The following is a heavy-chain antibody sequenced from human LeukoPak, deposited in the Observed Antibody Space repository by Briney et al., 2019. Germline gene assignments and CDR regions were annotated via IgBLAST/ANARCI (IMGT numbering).Heavy chain of an antibody. Sequence: AGGSLRLSCAASGFTFSSYGMSWVRQAPGKGLEWVSFISGSGDSTYYADSVKGRLTISRDNSKNTLYLQMNSLRAEDTAVYFCLYGGYFQHWGQGTLVTVSS. D-gene: IGHD3-16*01. J-gene: IGHJ1*01. CDR3: LYGGYFQH. CDR2: ISGSGDST. V-gene: IGHV3-23*01. CDR1: GFTFSSYG.